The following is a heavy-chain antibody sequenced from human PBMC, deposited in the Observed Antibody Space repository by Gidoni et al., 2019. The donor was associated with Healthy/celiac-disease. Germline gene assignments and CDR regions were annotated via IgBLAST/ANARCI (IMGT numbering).Heavy chain of an antibody. V-gene: IGHV4-34*01. CDR1: GGSFSGYY. CDR2: INHSGST. J-gene: IGHJ6*02. Sequence: QVQLQQWGAGLLKPSETLSLTCAVYGGSFSGYYWSWIRQPPGKGLEWIGEINHSGSTNYNPSLKSRVTISVDTSKNQFSLKLSSVTAADTAVYYCARGDIVVVPAAMSGVRSEYYYYGMDVWGQGTTVTVSS. D-gene: IGHD2-2*01. CDR3: ARGDIVVVPAAMSGVRSEYYYYGMDV.